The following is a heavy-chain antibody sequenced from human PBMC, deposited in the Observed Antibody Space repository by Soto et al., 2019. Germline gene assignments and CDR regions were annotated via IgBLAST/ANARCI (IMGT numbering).Heavy chain of an antibody. Sequence: SVLTRDRTTETLTLSCNLCGRSLSTSGMCVSWIRQPPGKALEWLARIDWDDDKYYSTSLKTRLTISKDTSKNQVVLTMTNMDPVDTATYYCARLIIGGDYYYYMDVWGKGTTVTVSS. V-gene: IGHV2-70*11. J-gene: IGHJ6*03. CDR1: GRSLSTSGMC. CDR2: IDWDDDK. CDR3: ARLIIGGDYYYYMDV. D-gene: IGHD3-16*01.